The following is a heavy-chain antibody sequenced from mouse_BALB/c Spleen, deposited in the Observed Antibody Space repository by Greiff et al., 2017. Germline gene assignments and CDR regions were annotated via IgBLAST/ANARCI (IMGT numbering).Heavy chain of an antibody. Sequence: DVKLQESGTVLARPGASVKMSCKASGYTFTSYWMHWVKQRPGQGLEWIGAIYPGNSDTSYNQKFKGKAKLTAVTSTSTAYMELSSLTNEDSAVYYGTSYGNYGWLADWGQGTLVTVAA. CDR2: IYPGNSDT. CDR1: GYTFTSYW. D-gene: IGHD2-1*01. V-gene: IGHV1-5*01. CDR3: TSYGNYGWLAD. J-gene: IGHJ3*01.